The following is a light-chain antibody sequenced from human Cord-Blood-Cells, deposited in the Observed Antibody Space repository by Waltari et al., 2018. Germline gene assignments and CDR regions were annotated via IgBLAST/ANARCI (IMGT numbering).Light chain of an antibody. V-gene: IGLV2-14*01. Sequence: QSALTQPASVSGSPGQSITISCTGTSSDVGGYNYVSWYQQHPGKAPKLMIYDVSKRPAGVSNRCSGSKSGNTASLTISGLKAEDEADYYCSSYTSSSTYVFGTGTKVTVL. CDR2: DVS. CDR1: SSDVGGYNY. CDR3: SSYTSSSTYV. J-gene: IGLJ1*01.